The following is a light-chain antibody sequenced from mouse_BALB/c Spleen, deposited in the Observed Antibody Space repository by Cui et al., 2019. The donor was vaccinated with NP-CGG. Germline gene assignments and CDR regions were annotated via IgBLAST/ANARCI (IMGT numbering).Light chain of an antibody. Sequence: QAVVTQESALTTSPGETVTLTCRSSTGTVTTSNYANWVQEKPDHLFTVQIVVTNNRAPGFPARFSGSLIGDKAALTITGAQTEDETIYFFALWYSNHWVFGGGTKLTVL. CDR2: VTN. V-gene: IGLV1*01. CDR3: ALWYSNHWV. CDR1: TGTVTTSNY. J-gene: IGLJ1*01.